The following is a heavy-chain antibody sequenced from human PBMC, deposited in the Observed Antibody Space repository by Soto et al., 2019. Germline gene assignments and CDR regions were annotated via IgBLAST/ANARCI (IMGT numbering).Heavy chain of an antibody. CDR1: GYTFTSYD. J-gene: IGHJ4*02. CDR3: ARVWSNYGDHYFDY. Sequence: ASVKVSCKASGYTFTSYDINWVRQATGQGLEWMGWMNPNSGNTGYAQKFQGRVTMTRDTSTSTVYMELSSLRSEDTAVYYCARVWSNYGDHYFDYWGQGTLVTVSS. D-gene: IGHD4-17*01. V-gene: IGHV1-8*01. CDR2: MNPNSGNT.